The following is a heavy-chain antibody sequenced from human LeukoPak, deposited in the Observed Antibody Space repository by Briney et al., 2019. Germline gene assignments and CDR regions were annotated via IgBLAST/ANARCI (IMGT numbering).Heavy chain of an antibody. D-gene: IGHD3-9*01. Sequence: GGSLRLSCEASGFPFGSYVMSWVRQAPGEGLEWIAYINHNAEMIFYPDFVKGRFTISRDNAKSSLYLQMNALRYEDTAIYYCARDHDWAFDLWGQGTLVTVSS. CDR3: ARDHDWAFDL. J-gene: IGHJ4*02. CDR1: GFPFGSYV. V-gene: IGHV3-48*02. CDR2: INHNAEMI.